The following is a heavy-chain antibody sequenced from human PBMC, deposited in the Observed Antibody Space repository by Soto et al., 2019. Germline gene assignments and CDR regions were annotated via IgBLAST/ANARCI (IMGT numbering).Heavy chain of an antibody. Sequence: QVQLVQSGAEVKKPGSSVKVSCKASGGTFSSYAISWVRQAPGQGREWMGGIIPIFGTPNYAQKFQGRVTITADESTSTVYRELSSLRSEDTAVYYCARPTRNYAESSGQAAWFELWGKGHLAAAS. D-gene: IGHD3-22*01. J-gene: IGHJ5*02. V-gene: IGHV1-69*12. CDR3: ARPTRNYAESSGQAAWFEL. CDR2: IIPIFGTP. CDR1: GGTFSSYA.